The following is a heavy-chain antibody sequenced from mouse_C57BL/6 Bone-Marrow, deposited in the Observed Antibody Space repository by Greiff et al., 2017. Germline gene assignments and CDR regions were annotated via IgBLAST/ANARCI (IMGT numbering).Heavy chain of an antibody. CDR3: ARGGLLRYAMDY. CDR2: ISSGSSTI. D-gene: IGHD2-3*01. CDR1: GFTFSDYG. J-gene: IGHJ4*01. Sequence: DVMLVESGGGLVKPGGSLKLSCAASGFTFSDYGMHWVRQAPEKGLEWVAYISSGSSTIYYADTVKGRFTISRDNAKNTLFLQMTSLRSEDTAMYYCARGGLLRYAMDYWGQGTSVTVSS. V-gene: IGHV5-17*01.